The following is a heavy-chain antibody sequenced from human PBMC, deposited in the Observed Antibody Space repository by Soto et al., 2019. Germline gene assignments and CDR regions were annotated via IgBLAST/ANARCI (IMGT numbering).Heavy chain of an antibody. Sequence: ASLKVSCKPSGSTFTSYYMHCVRQSPGQGLELIGIINPSGGSTSYAQKFQGRVTMTRDTSTSTVYMELSSVTAADTAVYYCAGGDYYHSSGYYFYYYTMEVWGQGTTVTVSS. D-gene: IGHD3-22*01. V-gene: IGHV1-46*01. J-gene: IGHJ6*02. CDR2: INPSGGST. CDR1: GSTFTSYY. CDR3: AGGDYYHSSGYYFYYYTMEV.